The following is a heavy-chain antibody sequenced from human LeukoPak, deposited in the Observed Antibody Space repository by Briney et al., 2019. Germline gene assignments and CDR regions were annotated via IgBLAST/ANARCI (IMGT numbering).Heavy chain of an antibody. J-gene: IGHJ4*02. CDR3: ASFESPYGDYVGPGDY. CDR1: GYTFTSYD. Sequence: ASVKVSCKASGYTFTSYDINWVRQATGQGLEWMGWMNPNSGNTGYAQKLQGRVTMTTDTSTSTACMELRSLRSDDTAVYYCASFESPYGDYVGPGDYWGQGTLVTVSS. D-gene: IGHD4-17*01. CDR2: MNPNSGNT. V-gene: IGHV1-8*02.